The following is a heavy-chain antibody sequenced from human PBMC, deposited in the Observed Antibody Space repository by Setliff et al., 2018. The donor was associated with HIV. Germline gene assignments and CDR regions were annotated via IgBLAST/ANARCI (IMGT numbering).Heavy chain of an antibody. CDR1: GYTFTSYG. D-gene: IGHD1-7*01. Sequence: ASVKVSCKASGYTFTSYGISWVRQAPGQVLEWMGWISAYNGNTNYAQKLQGRVTMTRDTSTSTAYMELRSLRSDDTAVYYCARVWEWNYDLGYWGQGTLVTVSS. CDR2: ISAYNGNT. J-gene: IGHJ1*01. CDR3: ARVWEWNYDLGY. V-gene: IGHV1-18*01.